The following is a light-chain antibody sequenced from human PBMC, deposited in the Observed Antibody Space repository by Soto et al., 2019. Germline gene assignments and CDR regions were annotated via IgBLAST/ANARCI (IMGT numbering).Light chain of an antibody. CDR1: QSVSSN. CDR3: QQYNNWPRT. J-gene: IGKJ1*01. V-gene: IGKV3-15*01. CDR2: GAS. Sequence: ELVMTQSQATLSVYPGERATLSCRASQSVSSNLPWYQQKPGQAPRLLIYGASTRPTGIPARVSGSGSGTEFTLTISSLQSEDFAVYYCQQYNNWPRTFGQGTKVESK.